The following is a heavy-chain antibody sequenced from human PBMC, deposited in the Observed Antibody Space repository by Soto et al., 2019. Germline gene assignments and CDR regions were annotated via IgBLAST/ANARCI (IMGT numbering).Heavy chain of an antibody. Sequence: PGGSLRLSCAASGFTFSSYGMHWVRQAPGKGLEWVAVISYDGSNKYYADSVKGRFTISRDNSKNTLYLQMNSLRAEDTAVYYCAKAADRGWDAFDIWGQGTMVTVS. CDR2: ISYDGSNK. J-gene: IGHJ3*02. D-gene: IGHD6-19*01. CDR1: GFTFSSYG. CDR3: AKAADRGWDAFDI. V-gene: IGHV3-30*18.